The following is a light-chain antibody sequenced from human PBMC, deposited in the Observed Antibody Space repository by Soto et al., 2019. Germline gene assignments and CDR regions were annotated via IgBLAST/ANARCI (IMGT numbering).Light chain of an antibody. CDR1: SNDVGGYNY. Sequence: SVLTQPASVSGSPGQSITISCTGTSNDVGGYNYVSWYQQHPGKAPKLIIYDVSHRPSGVSNRFSGSKSGITASLTISGLHTEDEADYYCSSYTITSIYVFGTGTKLTVL. V-gene: IGLV2-14*03. J-gene: IGLJ1*01. CDR2: DVS. CDR3: SSYTITSIYV.